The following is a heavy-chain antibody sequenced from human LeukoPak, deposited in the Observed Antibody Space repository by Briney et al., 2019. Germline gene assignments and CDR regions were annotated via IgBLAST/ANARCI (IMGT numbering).Heavy chain of an antibody. D-gene: IGHD1-14*01. V-gene: IGHV3-74*01. J-gene: IGHJ4*02. Sequence: GGSLRLSCVASGFSFSSYWMHWVRQDPGKGLVWVSRISSGGSDTKYVGSGKGRFTISRDNGKNTLYLEMNSLRVEDTAVYYCARDQTQAGPTTVDHWGQGTQVTVSS. CDR2: ISSGGSDT. CDR1: GFSFSSYW. CDR3: ARDQTQAGPTTVDH.